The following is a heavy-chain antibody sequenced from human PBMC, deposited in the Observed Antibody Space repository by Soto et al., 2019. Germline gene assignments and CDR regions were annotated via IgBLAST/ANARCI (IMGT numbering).Heavy chain of an antibody. Sequence: GGSLRLSCAASGFTFSSYGMHWVRQAPGKGLEWVAVISYDGSNKYYADSVKGRFTISRDNSKNTLYLQMNSLRAEDTAMYYCAKVRGYGDPYYFDYWGQGTLVTVSS. D-gene: IGHD4-17*01. V-gene: IGHV3-30*18. J-gene: IGHJ4*02. CDR3: AKVRGYGDPYYFDY. CDR2: ISYDGSNK. CDR1: GFTFSSYG.